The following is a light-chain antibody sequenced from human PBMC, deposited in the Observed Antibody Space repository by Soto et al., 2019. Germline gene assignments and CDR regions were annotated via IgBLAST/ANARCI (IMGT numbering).Light chain of an antibody. CDR1: SSDVGGYNY. V-gene: IGLV2-14*01. Sequence: QSALTQPASVSGSPGQSITLSCTGTSSDVGGYNYVSWYQQHPGKAPKLMIYDVSNRPSGVSNRFSGSKSGNTASLTISGLQAEDEEDYYCSSYTSSSAYVVFGGGTKLTVL. CDR2: DVS. CDR3: SSYTSSSAYVV. J-gene: IGLJ2*01.